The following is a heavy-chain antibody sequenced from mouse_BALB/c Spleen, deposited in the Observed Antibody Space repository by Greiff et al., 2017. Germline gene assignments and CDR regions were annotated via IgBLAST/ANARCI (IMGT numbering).Heavy chain of an antibody. CDR2: INPSNGRT. Sequence: QVQLQQPGAELVKPGASVKLSCKASGYTFTSYWMHWVKQRPGQGLEWIGEINPSNGRTNYNEKFKSKATLTVDKSSSTAYMQLSSLTSEDSAVYYCARGYSLLRPYYFDYWGQGTTLTVSS. D-gene: IGHD1-2*01. CDR1: GYTFTSYW. J-gene: IGHJ2*01. CDR3: ARGYSLLRPYYFDY. V-gene: IGHV1S81*02.